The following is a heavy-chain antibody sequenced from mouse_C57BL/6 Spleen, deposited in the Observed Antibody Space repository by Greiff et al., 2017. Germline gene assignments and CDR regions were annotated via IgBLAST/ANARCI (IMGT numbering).Heavy chain of an antibody. D-gene: IGHD2-4*01. CDR1: GYTFTSYW. CDR2: INPSSGYT. Sequence: QVQLQQSGAELAKPGASVKLSCKASGYTFTSYWMHWVKQRPGQGLEWIGYINPSSGYTKYNQKFKDKATLTADKSSSTAYMQLSSLTYEDSAVYYSARSDYDYLYAMDYWGQGTSVTVSS. CDR3: ARSDYDYLYAMDY. J-gene: IGHJ4*01. V-gene: IGHV1-7*01.